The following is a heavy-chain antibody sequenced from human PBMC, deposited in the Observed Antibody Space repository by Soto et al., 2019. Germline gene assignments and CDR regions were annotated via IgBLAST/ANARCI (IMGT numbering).Heavy chain of an antibody. J-gene: IGHJ5*01. CDR1: GYAFTSYD. CDR3: ERRYSSGWYIWFDS. D-gene: IGHD6-19*01. V-gene: IGHV1-8*01. Sequence: ASVKVSCKASGYAFTSYDINWVRQATGQGLEWVGWMNPNSGYTGYAQKFQGRLTMTRNTSISTAYMELSSLRSEDTAVYYCERRYSSGWYIWFDSWGQGTLVTVS. CDR2: MNPNSGYT.